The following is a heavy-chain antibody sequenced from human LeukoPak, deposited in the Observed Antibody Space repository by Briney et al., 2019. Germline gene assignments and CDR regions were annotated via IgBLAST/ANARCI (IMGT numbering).Heavy chain of an antibody. CDR1: GFTFNSYT. J-gene: IGHJ4*02. CDR3: ARKSGRSGWYNDY. Sequence: GGSLRLSCAAPGFTFNSYTMSWVRQAPGKGLEWVSAIRGSGGTTYYADSVKGRFTISRDNSKNTLYLQMNSLRAEDTAVYQCARKSGRSGWYNDYWGQGALVAVCS. V-gene: IGHV3-23*01. D-gene: IGHD6-19*01. CDR2: IRGSGGTT.